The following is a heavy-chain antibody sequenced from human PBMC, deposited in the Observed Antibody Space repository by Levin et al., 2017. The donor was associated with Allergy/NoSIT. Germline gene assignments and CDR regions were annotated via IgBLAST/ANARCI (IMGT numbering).Heavy chain of an antibody. CDR1: GDSFSSYF. Sequence: RSQTLSLTCTVSGDSFSSYFWTWIRQPAGKGLEWIGHIYPTGSANYNPSLKSRGSMSVDMSKNQFSLKLTSVTAADTAVYYCARGTYYDFRSGSVTFDHWGQGTLVTVSS. J-gene: IGHJ4*02. CDR3: ARGTYYDFRSGSVTFDH. V-gene: IGHV4-4*07. CDR2: IYPTGSA. D-gene: IGHD3-3*01.